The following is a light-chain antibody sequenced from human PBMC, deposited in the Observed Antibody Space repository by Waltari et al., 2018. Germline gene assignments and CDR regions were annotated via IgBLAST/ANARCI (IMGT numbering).Light chain of an antibody. CDR3: QKYVSLPAT. V-gene: IGKV3-20*01. CDR1: DSVGIY. CDR2: HAS. Sequence: ETVLTQSPGTLSLSPGERATLSGKASDSVGIYLAWYQQKPGQAPRLLIYHASNRATGIPDRFSGSGSGTDFSLTISRLEPEDSAVYYCQKYVSLPATFGQGTKVEI. J-gene: IGKJ1*01.